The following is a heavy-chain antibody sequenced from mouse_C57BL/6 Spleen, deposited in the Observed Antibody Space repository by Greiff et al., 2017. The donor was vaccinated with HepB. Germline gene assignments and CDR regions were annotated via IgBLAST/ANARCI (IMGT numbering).Heavy chain of an antibody. Sequence: QVQLQQSGAELVRPGTSVKVSCKASGYAFTNYLIEWVKQRPGQGLEWIGVINPGSGGTNYNEKFKGKATLTADKSSSTAYMQLSSLTSEDSAVYFCAVMVTTGSFAYWGQGTLVTVSA. CDR2: INPGSGGT. CDR1: GYAFTNYL. V-gene: IGHV1-54*01. CDR3: AVMVTTGSFAY. J-gene: IGHJ3*01. D-gene: IGHD2-2*01.